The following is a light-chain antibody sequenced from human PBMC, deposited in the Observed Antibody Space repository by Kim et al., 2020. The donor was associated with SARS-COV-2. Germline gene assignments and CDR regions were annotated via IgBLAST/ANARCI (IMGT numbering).Light chain of an antibody. CDR1: SLRSSY. J-gene: IGLJ1*01. Sequence: SSELTQDPAVSVALGQTVRITCHGDSLRSSYASWYQHKAGQAPRLVVYGEDNRPSGIPDRFSGSSAGNIASLTITGAQVEDEAYYYCFSRDSPNKKDVLGPGTKVTVL. CDR2: GED. CDR3: FSRDSPNKKDV. V-gene: IGLV3-19*01.